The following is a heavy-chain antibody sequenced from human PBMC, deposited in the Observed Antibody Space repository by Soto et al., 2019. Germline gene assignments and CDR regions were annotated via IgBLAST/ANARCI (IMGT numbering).Heavy chain of an antibody. J-gene: IGHJ4*02. CDR3: AHHPYYGLGSYSFDY. V-gene: IGHV2-5*02. Sequence: QITLKESGPTLVRPTQTLTLTCTFSGFSLTTSGVGVGWIRQPPGKALEWLAVIYWDDDKRYSSSLKSRLTIXXHXSXIQPVLTLTNMDPVDTATYYCAHHPYYGLGSYSFDYWGQGTLVTVSS. D-gene: IGHD3-10*01. CDR2: IYWDDDK. CDR1: GFSLTTSGVG.